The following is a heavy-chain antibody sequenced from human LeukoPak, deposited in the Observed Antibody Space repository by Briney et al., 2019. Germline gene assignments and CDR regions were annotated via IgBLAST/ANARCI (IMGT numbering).Heavy chain of an antibody. CDR3: ASGTYYYDSTGLYYYYYGVDV. V-gene: IGHV4-59*08. J-gene: IGHJ6*02. D-gene: IGHD3-22*01. Sequence: SETLSLTCTVSGGSISSYYWSWIRQPPGKGLEWIGYIYYSGSTNYNPSLKSRVTISVDTSKNQFSLKLSSATAADTAVYYCASGTYYYDSTGLYYYYYGVDVWGQGTTVTVSS. CDR1: GGSISSYY. CDR2: IYYSGST.